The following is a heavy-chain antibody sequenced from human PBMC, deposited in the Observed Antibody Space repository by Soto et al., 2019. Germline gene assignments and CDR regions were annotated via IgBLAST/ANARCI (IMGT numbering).Heavy chain of an antibody. Sequence: PGGSLRLSCGASGFTFSSYAMSWVRQAPGKGLEWVSAISGSGGSTYYADSVKGRFTISRDNAKNTLYLQMNSLRAEDTAVYYCAQTLVVPADTPQQSGNYWGQGTLGTVSS. J-gene: IGHJ4*02. D-gene: IGHD2-2*01. CDR3: AQTLVVPADTPQQSGNY. CDR2: ISGSGGST. V-gene: IGHV3-23*01. CDR1: GFTFSSYA.